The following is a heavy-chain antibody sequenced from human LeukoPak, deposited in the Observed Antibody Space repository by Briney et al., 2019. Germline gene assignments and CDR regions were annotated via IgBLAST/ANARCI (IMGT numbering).Heavy chain of an antibody. Sequence: SETLSLTCAVSGGSFSDYYWSWIRQPPGKGLEWIGEINHSGSTNYNPSLKSRVTISVDTSKNQFSLKLSSVTAADTAVYYCARGTPMVTNYYFDYWGQGTLVTVSS. CDR3: ARGTPMVTNYYFDY. J-gene: IGHJ4*02. D-gene: IGHD5-18*01. V-gene: IGHV4-34*01. CDR2: INHSGST. CDR1: GGSFSDYY.